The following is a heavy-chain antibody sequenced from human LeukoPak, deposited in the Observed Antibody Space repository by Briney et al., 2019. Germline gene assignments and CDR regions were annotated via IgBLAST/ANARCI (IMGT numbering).Heavy chain of an antibody. CDR3: AKDLWRFGELGAAIDY. J-gene: IGHJ4*02. CDR1: GFTFSSYA. CDR2: ISYDGSNK. D-gene: IGHD3-10*01. V-gene: IGHV3-30-3*01. Sequence: GGSLVLSCAASGFTFSSYAMHWVRQAPGKGLEWVAVISYDGSNKYYADSVKGRFTISRDNSKNTLYLQMNSLRAEDTAVYYCAKDLWRFGELGAAIDYWGQGTLVTVSS.